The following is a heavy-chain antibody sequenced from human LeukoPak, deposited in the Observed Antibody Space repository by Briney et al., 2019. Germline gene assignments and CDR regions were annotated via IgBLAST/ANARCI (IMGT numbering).Heavy chain of an antibody. CDR2: ISSTSTYI. Sequence: PGGSLRLSCAASGFTFSSYTMSWVRQVPGKGLEWVSSISSTSTYIYYADSVKGRLTISRDNVKNSLYLQMNSLRGEDTAVYYCARVGRGAHYGFDSWGQGTLVTVSS. CDR3: ARVGRGAHYGFDS. J-gene: IGHJ4*02. D-gene: IGHD4-17*01. CDR1: GFTFSSYT. V-gene: IGHV3-21*01.